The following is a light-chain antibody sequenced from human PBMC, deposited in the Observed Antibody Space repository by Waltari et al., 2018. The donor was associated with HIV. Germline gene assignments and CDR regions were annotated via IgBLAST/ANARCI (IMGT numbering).Light chain of an antibody. CDR2: DVT. V-gene: IGLV2-11*01. CDR3: CSYSGSGTLYV. CDR1: SSDVGGYPF. Sequence: QSALTQPRSVSGSPGQSVTIPCTGTSSDVGGYPFLPRSQHHPGKAPKLVISDVTKRPSGVPDRFSGSKSGNTASLTISGLQAEDEADYYCCSYSGSGTLYVFGTGTEVTVL. J-gene: IGLJ1*01.